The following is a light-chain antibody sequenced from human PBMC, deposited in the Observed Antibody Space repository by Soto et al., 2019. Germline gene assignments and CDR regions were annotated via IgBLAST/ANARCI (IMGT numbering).Light chain of an antibody. CDR2: DAS. CDR1: QTVSTR. J-gene: IGKJ5*01. V-gene: IGKV3-11*01. Sequence: EVVLTQYPATLSLSPGERATLSCRASQTVSTRLACYQQKPGQAPRLLIYDASYRATGIPARFSGSGSGTNFTLIISRLEPDDFAVYYCQQRSSWFTFGQGTRLQIK. CDR3: QQRSSWFT.